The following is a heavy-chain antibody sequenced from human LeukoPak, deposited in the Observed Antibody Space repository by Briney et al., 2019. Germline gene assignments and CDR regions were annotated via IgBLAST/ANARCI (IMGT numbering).Heavy chain of an antibody. CDR1: GFTFSSYA. D-gene: IGHD6-6*01. CDR2: ISGSGGST. J-gene: IGHJ4*02. Sequence: GGSLRLSCAASGFTFSSYAMSWVRQAPGKGLEWVSAISGSGGSTYYADSVKGRFTIPRDNSKNTLYLQMNSLRAEDTAVYYCAKGSIAARPKSYYFDYWGQGTLVTVSS. V-gene: IGHV3-23*01. CDR3: AKGSIAARPKSYYFDY.